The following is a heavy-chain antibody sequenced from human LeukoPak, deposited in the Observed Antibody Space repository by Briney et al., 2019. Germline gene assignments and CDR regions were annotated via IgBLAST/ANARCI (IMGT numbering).Heavy chain of an antibody. V-gene: IGHV3-48*03. D-gene: IGHD6-19*01. CDR2: ISISGTTI. Sequence: PGGSLRLSCAASGFTFSSYEMNWVRQAPGKGLEWVSYISISGTTIYYADSVNGRFTISRDNAKNALYLQMNSLSAEDTAVYYCAREAAGYSSGWPDYWGQGTLVTVSS. J-gene: IGHJ4*02. CDR3: AREAAGYSSGWPDY. CDR1: GFTFSSYE.